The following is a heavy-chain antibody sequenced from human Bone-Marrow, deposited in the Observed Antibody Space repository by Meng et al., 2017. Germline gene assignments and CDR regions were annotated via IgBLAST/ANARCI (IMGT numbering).Heavy chain of an antibody. CDR3: AKDSGEHTNYFDY. V-gene: IGHV3-9*01. D-gene: IGHD2-21*01. CDR2: ISWNSGSI. J-gene: IGHJ4*02. Sequence: SLKISCAASGFTFDDYAMHWVRQAPGKGLEWVSGISWNSGSIGYADSVKGRFTISRDNAKNSLYLQMNSLRTEDTALYYCAKDSGEHTNYFDYWGQGTLVTVSS. CDR1: GFTFDDYA.